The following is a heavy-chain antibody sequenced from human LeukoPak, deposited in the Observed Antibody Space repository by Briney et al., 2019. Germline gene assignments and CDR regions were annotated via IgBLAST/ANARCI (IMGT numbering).Heavy chain of an antibody. V-gene: IGHV1-18*01. CDR2: ISAYNGNT. J-gene: IGHJ4*02. D-gene: IGHD3-22*01. CDR1: GYTFTTYG. CDR3: ARATYYYDSMPDY. Sequence: ASVKVSCKASGYTFTTYGISWVRQAPGQGLEWMAWISAYNGNTNYAQNLQGRVTMTTDTSTSTAYMELRGLRSDDTAVYYCARATYYYDSMPDYWGQGTLVTVSS.